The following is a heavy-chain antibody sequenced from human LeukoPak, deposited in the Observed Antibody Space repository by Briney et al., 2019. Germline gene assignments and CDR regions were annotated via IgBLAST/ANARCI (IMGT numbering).Heavy chain of an antibody. CDR1: GFTFSSYA. V-gene: IGHV3-23*01. CDR2: ISGSGGST. J-gene: IGHJ4*02. D-gene: IGHD1-26*01. Sequence: PGGSLRLSCAASGFTFSSYAMSWVRQAPGKGLEWVSAISGSGGSTYYADSVKGRFTISRDNSKNTLYLQMNSLRAEDTAVYYCAKEGDPRGYSGSYLDYWGQGTLVTVSS. CDR3: AKEGDPRGYSGSYLDY.